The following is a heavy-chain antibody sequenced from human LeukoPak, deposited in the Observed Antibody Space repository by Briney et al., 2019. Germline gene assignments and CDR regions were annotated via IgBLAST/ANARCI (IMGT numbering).Heavy chain of an antibody. Sequence: SETLSLTCTVSGGSISSYYWSWIRQPPGKGLEWIGYIYYSGSTNYNPSLKSRVTISVDTSKNQFSLKLSSVTAADTAVYYCARDAYFITMVRGELVRNWFDPWGQGTLVTVSS. D-gene: IGHD3-10*01. CDR1: GGSISSYY. V-gene: IGHV4-59*01. J-gene: IGHJ5*02. CDR2: IYYSGST. CDR3: ARDAYFITMVRGELVRNWFDP.